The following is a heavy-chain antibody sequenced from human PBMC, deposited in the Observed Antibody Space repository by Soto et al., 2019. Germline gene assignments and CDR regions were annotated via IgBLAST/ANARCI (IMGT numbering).Heavy chain of an antibody. Sequence: GGSLRLSCAASGFNFSSYCMHWVRQAPGKGLEWVAVIWYDGSNKYYADSVKGRFTIARDNSKNTLYLQMNSLSAEDTAVYYCARYYGNYVSIDHWGQGTQVTVSS. D-gene: IGHD4-17*01. CDR1: GFNFSSYC. CDR3: ARYYGNYVSIDH. CDR2: IWYDGSNK. J-gene: IGHJ4*02. V-gene: IGHV3-33*01.